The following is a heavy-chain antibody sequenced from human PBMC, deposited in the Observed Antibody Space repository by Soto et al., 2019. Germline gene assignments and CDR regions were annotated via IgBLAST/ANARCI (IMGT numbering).Heavy chain of an antibody. J-gene: IGHJ4*02. CDR1: GFTFTNHA. V-gene: IGHV3-33*01. Sequence: LRLSCAASGFTFTNHAMHWVRQAPGKGLEWVAAIWYDGTIKYYADSVKGRLTISRDNSKNTLYLQMNSLRAEDTAIYYCARGMSKWELLGQRGQVPPVTAAS. D-gene: IGHD1-26*01. CDR3: ARGMSKWELLGQ. CDR2: IWYDGTIK.